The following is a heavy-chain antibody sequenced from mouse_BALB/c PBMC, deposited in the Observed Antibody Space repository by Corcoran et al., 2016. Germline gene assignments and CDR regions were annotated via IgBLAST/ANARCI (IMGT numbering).Heavy chain of an antibody. CDR2: IDPENGNT. CDR1: GFNIKDYY. V-gene: IGHV14-1*02. Sequence: EVQLQQSGAELVRPGALVKLSCKASGFNIKDYYMHWVKQRPEQGLEWIGWIDPENGNTIYEPKFQGKASITADTSSNTAYRQLSSLTSDDTAVYYCHITTVVEAYWGQGTLVTVSA. D-gene: IGHD1-1*01. J-gene: IGHJ3*01. CDR3: HITTVVEAY.